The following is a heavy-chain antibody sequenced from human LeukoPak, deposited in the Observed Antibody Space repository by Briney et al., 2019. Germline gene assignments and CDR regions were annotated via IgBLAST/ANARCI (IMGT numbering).Heavy chain of an antibody. CDR2: IGGSGDST. Sequence: GGSLRLSCAASGFTFSNYAISWVRQAPGKGLEWVSGIGGSGDSTYYADSVKGRFAISRDNSKNTLYLQMNSLRGEDTAVYYCAKGQVVVAAALVHFDDWGQGTLVTVSS. V-gene: IGHV3-23*01. CDR3: AKGQVVVAAALVHFDD. J-gene: IGHJ4*02. D-gene: IGHD2-15*01. CDR1: GFTFSNYA.